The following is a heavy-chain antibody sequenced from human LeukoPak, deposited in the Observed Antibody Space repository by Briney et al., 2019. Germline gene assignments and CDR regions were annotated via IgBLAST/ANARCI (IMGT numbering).Heavy chain of an antibody. CDR2: ISAYNGNT. Sequence: ASVKVSCKASGYTFTSYGISWVRQAPGQGLEGVGWISAYNGNTNYAQKLQGRVTMTTDTSTSTAYMELRSLASDDTAVYSCARDGGYSYGYSFDYWGQGTLVTVSS. J-gene: IGHJ4*02. CDR1: GYTFTSYG. D-gene: IGHD5-18*01. CDR3: ARDGGYSYGYSFDY. V-gene: IGHV1-18*01.